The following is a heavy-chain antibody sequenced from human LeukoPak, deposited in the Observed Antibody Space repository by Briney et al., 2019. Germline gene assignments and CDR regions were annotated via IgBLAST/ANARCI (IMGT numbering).Heavy chain of an antibody. CDR1: GGSISSYY. J-gene: IGHJ4*02. V-gene: IGHV4-59*01. CDR2: IYSRGST. Sequence: SETRSLTCTVSGGSISSYYWNWIRQAPGKGLEWIGYIYSRGSTNYNPSLKSRVTISVDTSKNQFSLKPNSVTAADTAVYYCARGPTRVYVDYWGQGSLVTVSS. CDR3: ARGPTRVYVDY.